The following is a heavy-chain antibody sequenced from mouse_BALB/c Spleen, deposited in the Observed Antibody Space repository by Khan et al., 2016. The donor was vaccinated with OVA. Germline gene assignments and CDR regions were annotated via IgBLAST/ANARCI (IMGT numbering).Heavy chain of an antibody. CDR1: GYSITSDYA. D-gene: IGHD1-1*01. Sequence: EVKLEESGPGLVKPSQSLSLTCTVTGYSITSDYAWNWIRQFPGNKLEWMGFISYSGSTSYNPSLKSRISITRDTSKNQFFLQLNSVTTEDTATYYCARITTNFYYAMDYWGQGTSVTVSS. CDR2: ISYSGST. J-gene: IGHJ4*01. CDR3: ARITTNFYYAMDY. V-gene: IGHV3-2*02.